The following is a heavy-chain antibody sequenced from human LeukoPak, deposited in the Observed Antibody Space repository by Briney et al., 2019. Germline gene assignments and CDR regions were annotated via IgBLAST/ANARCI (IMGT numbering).Heavy chain of an antibody. CDR3: TVVPAAISPYYYYMDV. Sequence: GASVKVSCKASGGTFSSYPISWVRQAPGQGLEWMGGIIPIFGTANYAQKFQGRVTITTDESTSTAYMELSSLRSEDTAVYYCTVVPAAISPYYYYMDVWGKGTTVTVSS. D-gene: IGHD2-2*01. CDR2: IIPIFGTA. V-gene: IGHV1-69*05. J-gene: IGHJ6*03. CDR1: GGTFSSYP.